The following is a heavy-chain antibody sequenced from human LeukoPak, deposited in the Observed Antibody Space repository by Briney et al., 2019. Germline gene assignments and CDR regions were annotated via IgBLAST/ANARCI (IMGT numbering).Heavy chain of an antibody. J-gene: IGHJ4*02. CDR1: GYSIRSGHY. V-gene: IGHV4-38-2*02. Sequence: SETLSLTCTVSGYSIRSGHYWGWIRQPPGKGLEWIGNIFHSENTYYNPSLKSRVTISLDTSKDHFSLKVSSVTAADTAVYYCAREYLEYGSGNDYFDYWGQGTLVTVSS. CDR3: AREYLEYGSGNDYFDY. D-gene: IGHD3-10*01. CDR2: IFHSENT.